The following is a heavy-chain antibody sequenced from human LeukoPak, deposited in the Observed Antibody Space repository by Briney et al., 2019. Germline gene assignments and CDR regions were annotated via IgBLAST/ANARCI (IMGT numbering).Heavy chain of an antibody. CDR2: IKQDGSEK. D-gene: IGHD3-22*01. CDR3: AGGGYYDSSGYAFDI. Sequence: GGSLRLSCAASGFTFSSYWMSWVRQAPGKGLEWVANIKQDGSEKYYVDSVKGRFTISRDNAKNSLYLQMNSLRAEDTAVYYCAGGGYYDSSGYAFDIWGQGTMDTVSS. CDR1: GFTFSSYW. V-gene: IGHV3-7*01. J-gene: IGHJ3*02.